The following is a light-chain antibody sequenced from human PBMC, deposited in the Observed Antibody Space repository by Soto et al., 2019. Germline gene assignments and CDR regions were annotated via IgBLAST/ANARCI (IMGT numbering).Light chain of an antibody. Sequence: QSVLTQPPSASGTPGQRVIISCSGSSSNIGSNTVNWYQQLPASAPKLLISTDNQRPSGVPDRFSGSTSGTSASLAISGLQSEDEADYFCAAWDDSLNAWVFGGGTKLTVL. J-gene: IGLJ3*02. CDR3: AAWDDSLNAWV. CDR2: TDN. CDR1: SSNIGSNT. V-gene: IGLV1-44*01.